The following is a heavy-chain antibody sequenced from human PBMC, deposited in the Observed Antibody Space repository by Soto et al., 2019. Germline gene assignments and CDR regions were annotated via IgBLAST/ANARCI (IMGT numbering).Heavy chain of an antibody. CDR3: ARESQLERTTDGMGV. Sequence: QVQLVQSGAEVKKPGSSVKVSCKASGGTFSSYTISWVRQAPGQGLEWMGRIIPILGIANYAQKFQGRVTITADKSTCTAYMELSSLRSEDKAVYYCARESQLERTTDGMGVWGQGTTVTVSS. CDR2: IIPILGIA. D-gene: IGHD1-1*01. V-gene: IGHV1-69*08. J-gene: IGHJ6*02. CDR1: GGTFSSYT.